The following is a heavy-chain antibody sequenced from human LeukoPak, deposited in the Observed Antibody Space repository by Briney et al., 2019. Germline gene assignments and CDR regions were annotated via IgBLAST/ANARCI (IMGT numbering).Heavy chain of an antibody. Sequence: SETLSLTCTVSDYSISSGYYWGWIRQPPGKWLEWIGSIYHNGVTYNNPSLRSRVSISLDTSRNQFSLKLNSVTAADTAVYYCAKSNGYGLIDIWGQGTMVTVSS. CDR1: DYSISSGYY. V-gene: IGHV4-38-2*02. J-gene: IGHJ3*02. D-gene: IGHD3-22*01. CDR3: AKSNGYGLIDI. CDR2: IYHNGVT.